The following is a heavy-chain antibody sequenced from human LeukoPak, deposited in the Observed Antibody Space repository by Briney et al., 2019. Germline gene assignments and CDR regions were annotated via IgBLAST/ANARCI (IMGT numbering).Heavy chain of an antibody. CDR1: GFTFNDYY. CDR3: ATDGAGFDT. J-gene: IGHJ5*02. Sequence: PGGSLRLSCAASGFTFNDYYMSWIRQAPGKGLEWLSYINIGGTNTHYADSAKGRFTIPRDNAKKSLYLEMNNLRAEDTAVYYCATDGAGFDTWGQGVLVTVSS. V-gene: IGHV3-11*01. CDR2: INIGGTNT.